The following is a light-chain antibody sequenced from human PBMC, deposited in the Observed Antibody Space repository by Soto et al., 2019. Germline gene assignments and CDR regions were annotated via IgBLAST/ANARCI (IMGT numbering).Light chain of an antibody. Sequence: DIQMTQSPSTLSASVGDRVTITCRASQSISNWLAWYQQKPGKAPKLLIYKASSLESGVPSRFSGSGSGTEFTLTISSLQPDDFATYDCQQYKNYFLTFGGGTKVEIK. V-gene: IGKV1-5*03. J-gene: IGKJ4*01. CDR2: KAS. CDR3: QQYKNYFLT. CDR1: QSISNW.